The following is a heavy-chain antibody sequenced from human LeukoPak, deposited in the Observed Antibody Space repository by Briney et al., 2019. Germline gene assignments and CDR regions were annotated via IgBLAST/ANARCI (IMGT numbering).Heavy chain of an antibody. D-gene: IGHD6-13*01. V-gene: IGHV1-18*01. Sequence: SVTVSCKASGYTFTSYGISWVRQAPGQGLEWMGWISAHNGNTNYAQKLQGRVTMTTDTSTSTAYMELRRLRSDDTAVYYCASGVIAEAGTVYWGQGTLVTVSS. CDR2: ISAHNGNT. J-gene: IGHJ4*02. CDR1: GYTFTSYG. CDR3: ASGVIAEAGTVY.